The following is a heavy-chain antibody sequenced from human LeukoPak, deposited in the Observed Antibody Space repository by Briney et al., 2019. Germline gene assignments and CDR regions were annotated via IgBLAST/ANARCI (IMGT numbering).Heavy chain of an antibody. CDR3: ARVDYDSSGYYYVDY. D-gene: IGHD3-22*01. CDR1: GFTFSSYG. Sequence: GGSLRLSCAASGFTFSSYGMHWVRQAPGKGLEWVANIKQDGSEKYYVDSVKGRFTISRDNAKNSLYLQMNSLRAEDTAVYYCARVDYDSSGYYYVDYWGQGTLVTVSS. V-gene: IGHV3-7*01. CDR2: IKQDGSEK. J-gene: IGHJ4*02.